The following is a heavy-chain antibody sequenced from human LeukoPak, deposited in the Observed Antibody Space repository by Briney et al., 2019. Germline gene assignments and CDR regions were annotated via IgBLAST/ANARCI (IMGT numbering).Heavy chain of an antibody. CDR2: IIPIFGTA. Sequence: ASVKVSCKASGCTFSSYAISWVRQAPGQGLEWMGGIIPIFGTANYAQKFQGRVTITTDESTSTAYMELSSLRSEDTAVYYCARDQAVAGTKNDAFDIWGQGTMVTVSS. CDR1: GCTFSSYA. V-gene: IGHV1-69*05. J-gene: IGHJ3*02. CDR3: ARDQAVAGTKNDAFDI. D-gene: IGHD6-19*01.